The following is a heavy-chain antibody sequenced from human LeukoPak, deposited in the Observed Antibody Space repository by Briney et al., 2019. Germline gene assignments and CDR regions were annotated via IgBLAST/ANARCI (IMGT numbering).Heavy chain of an antibody. J-gene: IGHJ4*02. CDR2: INPNSGGT. CDR3: AREVEQQLATWGY. D-gene: IGHD6-13*01. CDR1: GYTFTGYY. V-gene: IGHV1-2*02. Sequence: ASVKVSCKASGYTFTGYYMHWVRQAPGQGLEWMGWINPNSGGTNYAQKFQGRVTMTRDTSISTAYMELSRLSSDDTAVYYCAREVEQQLATWGYWGQGTLVTVSS.